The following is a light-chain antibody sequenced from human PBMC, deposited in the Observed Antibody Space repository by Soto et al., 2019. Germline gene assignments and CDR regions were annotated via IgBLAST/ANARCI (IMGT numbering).Light chain of an antibody. V-gene: IGKV1-5*01. Sequence: DIKMTQAPSTLSASVGDRVTITCRASQSINAWLAWYQQKPGKAPKLLFYDVSTFDSGVPSRFSGSASGTEFTLTISSLESDDFATYFCQQYHRYPTFGQGTKVDIK. CDR1: QSINAW. J-gene: IGKJ1*01. CDR2: DVS. CDR3: QQYHRYPT.